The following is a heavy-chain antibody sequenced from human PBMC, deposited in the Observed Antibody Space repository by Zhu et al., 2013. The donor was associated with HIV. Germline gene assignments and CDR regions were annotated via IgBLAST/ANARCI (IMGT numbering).Heavy chain of an antibody. V-gene: IGHV1-46*03. D-gene: IGHD1-26*01. CDR3: ARTSRGGSYTSSSGFDP. Sequence: QVQLVQSGAEVKKPGASVKVSCKASGYTFTSYYMHWVRQAPGQGLEWMGIINPSGGSTSYAQKFQGRVTMTRDTSTSTVYMELSSLRSEDTAVYYCARTSRGGSYTSSSGFDPWGQGTLVTVSS. CDR2: INPSGGST. CDR1: GYTFTSYY. J-gene: IGHJ5*02.